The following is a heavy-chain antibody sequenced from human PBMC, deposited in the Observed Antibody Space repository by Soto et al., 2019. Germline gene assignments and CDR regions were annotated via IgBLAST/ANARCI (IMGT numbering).Heavy chain of an antibody. D-gene: IGHD6-6*01. CDR2: IYYSGST. Sequence: PSETLSLTCTVSGGSISSYYWSWIRQPPGKGLEWIGYIYYSGSTYYNPSLKSRVTISVDTSKNQFSLKLSSVTAADTAVYYCARHRAIAARPNWFDPWGQGTLVTVSS. CDR3: ARHRAIAARPNWFDP. V-gene: IGHV4-59*04. J-gene: IGHJ5*02. CDR1: GGSISSYY.